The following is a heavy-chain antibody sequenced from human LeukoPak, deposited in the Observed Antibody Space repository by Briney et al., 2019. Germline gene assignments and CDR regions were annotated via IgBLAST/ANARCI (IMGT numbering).Heavy chain of an antibody. Sequence: ASVKASCKASGYTFTSYDINWVRQATGQGLEWMGWMSPNSGNTGYAQKFQGRVTMTRNTSISTAYMELSSLRSEDTAVYYCSSRRTIFGVVISDYWGQGTLVTVSS. CDR1: GYTFTSYD. J-gene: IGHJ4*02. CDR2: MSPNSGNT. CDR3: SSRRTIFGVVISDY. V-gene: IGHV1-8*01. D-gene: IGHD3-3*01.